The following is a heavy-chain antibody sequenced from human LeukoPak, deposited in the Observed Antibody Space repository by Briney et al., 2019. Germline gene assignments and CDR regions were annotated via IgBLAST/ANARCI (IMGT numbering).Heavy chain of an antibody. D-gene: IGHD3-3*01. Sequence: PGGSLRLSCAASGFTFSSYGMHWVRQAPGKGLEWVAVIWYDGSNKYYADSVKGRFTISRDNAKNSLYLQMNSLRAEDTAVYYCARDRKYYDFWSGRGGNWFDPWGQGTLVTVSS. V-gene: IGHV3-33*01. CDR1: GFTFSSYG. CDR2: IWYDGSNK. CDR3: ARDRKYYDFWSGRGGNWFDP. J-gene: IGHJ5*02.